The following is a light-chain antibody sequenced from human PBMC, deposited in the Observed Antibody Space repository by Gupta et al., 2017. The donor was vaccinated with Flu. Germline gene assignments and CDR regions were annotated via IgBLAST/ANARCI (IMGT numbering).Light chain of an antibody. Sequence: SYELTQPPSVSVSPGQTASITCSGEKLGDKYACWYQQKPGQSPVLVIYQDSKRPSGIPERFSGSNSGNTATLTISGTQAKDEADYYCQAWDSSTYVFGTGTKVTVL. V-gene: IGLV3-1*01. CDR2: QDS. CDR3: QAWDSSTYV. J-gene: IGLJ1*01. CDR1: KLGDKY.